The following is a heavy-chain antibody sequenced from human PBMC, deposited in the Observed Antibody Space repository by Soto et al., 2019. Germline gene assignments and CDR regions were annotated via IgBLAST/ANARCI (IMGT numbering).Heavy chain of an antibody. J-gene: IGHJ4*02. CDR2: ISYTGYT. CDR3: VGTDRGDV. V-gene: IGHV4-61*01. D-gene: IGHD2-8*02. CDR1: GGSVTSGPNY. Sequence: QVQLQESGPGLVRPSETLSLTCTVSGGSVTSGPNYWNWIRQPPGKGLEWIGYISYTGYTKYSPSVKSRVTLLKDASKNQVSLRLLCVAAADRGTYYCVGTDRGDVWGQGALVIVSS.